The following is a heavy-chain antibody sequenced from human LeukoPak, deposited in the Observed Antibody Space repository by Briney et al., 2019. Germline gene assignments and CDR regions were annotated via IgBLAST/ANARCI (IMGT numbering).Heavy chain of an antibody. CDR2: IHYSGST. Sequence: SETLSLTCTVSGGPISSSSYYWGWIRQPPGKGLEWIGSIHYSGSTYYNPSLKSRVTISVDTSKNQFSLKLSSVTAADTALYYCAKDTCGLPYYYFDYWGQGTLVTVSS. CDR3: AKDTCGLPYYYFDY. J-gene: IGHJ4*02. CDR1: GGPISSSSYY. V-gene: IGHV4-39*07. D-gene: IGHD2-21*01.